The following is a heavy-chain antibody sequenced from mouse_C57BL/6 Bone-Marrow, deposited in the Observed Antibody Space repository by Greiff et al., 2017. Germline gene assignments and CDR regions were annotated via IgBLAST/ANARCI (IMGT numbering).Heavy chain of an antibody. CDR3: ARDYYGSSYGEGFDY. Sequence: VKLVESGGGLVKPGGSLKLSCAASGFTFSSYAMSWVRQTPEKRLEWVATISDGGSYTYYPDNVKGRFTISRDNAKNNLYLQMSHLKSEDTAMYYCARDYYGSSYGEGFDYWGQGTTLTVSS. CDR2: ISDGGSYT. D-gene: IGHD1-1*01. J-gene: IGHJ2*01. CDR1: GFTFSSYA. V-gene: IGHV5-4*01.